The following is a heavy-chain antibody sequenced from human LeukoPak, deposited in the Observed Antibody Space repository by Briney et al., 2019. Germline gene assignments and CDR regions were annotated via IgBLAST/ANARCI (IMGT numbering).Heavy chain of an antibody. CDR3: ARDRGAYCGGDCYLGFDY. J-gene: IGHJ4*01. CDR2: IAGSSGYI. Sequence: GGSLRLSCAASGFTFSSYTMNWVRQAPGKGLEWVSSIAGSSGYISYADSVKGRFTISKDNAKKSLYLQMTSLTAEDTAVYYCARDRGAYCGGDCYLGFDYWGRGTLVTVSS. V-gene: IGHV3-21*01. D-gene: IGHD2-21*02. CDR1: GFTFSSYT.